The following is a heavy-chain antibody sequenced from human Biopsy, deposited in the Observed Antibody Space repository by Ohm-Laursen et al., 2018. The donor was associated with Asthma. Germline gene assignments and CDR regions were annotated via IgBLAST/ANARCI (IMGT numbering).Heavy chain of an antibody. V-gene: IGHV4-4*03. CDR3: ARGYYGDFHD. D-gene: IGHD3-3*01. Sequence: PGTLSLTCTVSGGSINSSTWWSWVRQPPGKGLEWIGEFFHTGSTNYSPSLKSRVTISVDTSKNQFSLEVRSVTAADTAVYYCARGYYGDFHDWGQGNLVIVSS. CDR1: GGSINSSTW. J-gene: IGHJ1*01. CDR2: FFHTGST.